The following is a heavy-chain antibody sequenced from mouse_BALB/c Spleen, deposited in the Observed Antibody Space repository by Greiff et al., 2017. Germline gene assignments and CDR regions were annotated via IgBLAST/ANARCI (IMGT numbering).Heavy chain of an antibody. J-gene: IGHJ4*01. CDR2: ISYSGST. CDR1: GYSITSDYA. CDR3: ARHYDYDGAMDY. V-gene: IGHV3-2*02. Sequence: EVKLQESGPGLVKPSQSLSLTCTVTGYSITSDYAWNWIRQFPGNKLEWMGYISYSGSTSYNPSLKSRISITRDTSKNQFFLQLNSVTTEDTATYYCARHYDYDGAMDYWGQGTSVTVSS. D-gene: IGHD2-4*01.